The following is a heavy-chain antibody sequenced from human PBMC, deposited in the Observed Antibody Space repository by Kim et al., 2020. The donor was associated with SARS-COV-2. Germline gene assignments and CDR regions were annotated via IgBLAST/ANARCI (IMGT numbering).Heavy chain of an antibody. CDR2: SNK. Sequence: SNKYDADSVKSRITISRDNSRNTLYLQMNSLRAEDTAVYYWARDFWVGMDVWGQGTTVTVSS. CDR3: ARDFWVGMDV. J-gene: IGHJ6*02. V-gene: IGHV3-30*01. D-gene: IGHD7-27*01.